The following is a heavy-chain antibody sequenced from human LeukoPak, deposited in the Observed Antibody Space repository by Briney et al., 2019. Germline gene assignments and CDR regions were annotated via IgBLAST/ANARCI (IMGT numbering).Heavy chain of an antibody. CDR3: AGEGWPEDIVVVPAAHAVPGFDY. CDR2: INPSGGST. CDR1: GYTFTSYY. D-gene: IGHD2-2*01. V-gene: IGHV1-46*01. Sequence: ASVKVSCKASGYTFTSYYMHWVRQAPGQGLEWMGIINPSGGSTSYAQKFQGRVTMTRDTSTSTVYMELSSLRSEDTAVYYCAGEGWPEDIVVVPAAHAVPGFDYWGQGTLVTVSS. J-gene: IGHJ4*02.